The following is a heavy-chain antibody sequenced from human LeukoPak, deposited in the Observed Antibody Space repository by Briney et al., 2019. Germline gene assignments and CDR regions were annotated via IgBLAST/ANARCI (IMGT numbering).Heavy chain of an antibody. CDR2: IYSGGST. CDR3: ARVALEYSSGWTPLDY. J-gene: IGHJ4*02. Sequence: PGGSLRLSCAASGFTLSSNYMSWVRQAPGKGLEWVSVIYSGGSTYCADSVKGRFTISRDNSKNTLYLQMNSLRAEDTAVYYCARVALEYSSGWTPLDYWGQGTLVTVSS. D-gene: IGHD6-19*01. CDR1: GFTLSSNY. V-gene: IGHV3-66*01.